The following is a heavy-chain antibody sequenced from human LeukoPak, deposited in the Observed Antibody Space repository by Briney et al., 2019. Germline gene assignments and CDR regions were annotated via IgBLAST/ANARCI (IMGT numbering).Heavy chain of an antibody. CDR2: IKEDGSEK. J-gene: IGHJ4*02. CDR3: ARDHSFDY. CDR1: GFTFSSYW. V-gene: IGHV3-7*01. Sequence: GGSLRLSCAASGFTFSSYWLSWVRQAPGKGLEWVANIKEDGSEKDYVDSVKGRFTVSRDNAKNSLYLQMNSLRAEDTAVYYCARDHSFDYWGQGTLVTVSS.